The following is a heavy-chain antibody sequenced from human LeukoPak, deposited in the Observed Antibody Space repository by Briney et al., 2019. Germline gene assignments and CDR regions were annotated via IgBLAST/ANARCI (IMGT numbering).Heavy chain of an antibody. CDR2: INHSGST. D-gene: IGHD3-22*01. CDR3: AREGMDYYDSSRVRFDP. CDR1: GGSFSGYY. V-gene: IGHV4-34*01. Sequence: KSSETLSHTCAVYGGSFSGYYWSWIRQPPGKGLEWIGEINHSGSTNYNPSLKSRVTISVDTSKNQFSLKLSSVTAADTAVYYCAREGMDYYDSSRVRFDPWGQGTLVTVSS. J-gene: IGHJ5*02.